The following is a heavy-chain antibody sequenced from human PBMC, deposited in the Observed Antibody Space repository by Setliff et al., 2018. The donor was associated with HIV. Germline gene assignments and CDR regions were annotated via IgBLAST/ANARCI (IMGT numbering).Heavy chain of an antibody. CDR3: ARGFGAPYLFSGYMDV. V-gene: IGHV4-4*07. CDR2: IYSSGST. Sequence: SETLSLTCTVSGGSISSYYWSWIRLPAGKGLEWIGRIYSSGSTNYNPSLKSRLTMSVDMTKNQFSLKLSSVTAADTAVYFCARGFGAPYLFSGYMDVWGKGTTVTVSS. J-gene: IGHJ6*03. CDR1: GGSISSYY. D-gene: IGHD1-26*01.